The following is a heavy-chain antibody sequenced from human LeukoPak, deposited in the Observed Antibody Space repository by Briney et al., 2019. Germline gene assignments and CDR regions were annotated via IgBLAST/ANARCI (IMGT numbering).Heavy chain of an antibody. D-gene: IGHD2-15*01. CDR3: ACYSGVLNWFDP. Sequence: PGESLRISCKGSGYSFTSYWISWVRQIPGKGLEWMGRIDPSDSYTNYSPSFQGHVTISADKSISTAYLQWSSLKASDTGMYYCACYSGVLNWFDPWGQGTLVTVSS. J-gene: IGHJ5*02. V-gene: IGHV5-10-1*01. CDR1: GYSFTSYW. CDR2: IDPSDSYT.